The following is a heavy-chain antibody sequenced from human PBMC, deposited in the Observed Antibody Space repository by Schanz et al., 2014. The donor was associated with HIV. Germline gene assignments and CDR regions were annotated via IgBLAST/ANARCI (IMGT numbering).Heavy chain of an antibody. Sequence: QVQLVESGGGVVQPGRSLRLSCAASGFTFSSYGFHWVRQAPGKGLEWVAVISYDGSNKYYADSVKGRFTISRDNSKNTLYLQMNSLRAEDTAVYYCTKGDWAHKVTTGVDVWGQGTTVIVS. CDR2: ISYDGSNK. D-gene: IGHD4-17*01. J-gene: IGHJ6*02. CDR3: TKGDWAHKVTTGVDV. CDR1: GFTFSSYG. V-gene: IGHV3-30*18.